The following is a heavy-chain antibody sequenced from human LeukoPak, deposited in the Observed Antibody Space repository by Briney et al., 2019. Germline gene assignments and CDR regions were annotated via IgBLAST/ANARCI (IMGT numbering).Heavy chain of an antibody. Sequence: SETLSLTYTVSIGSLSSYYWSCIPQPPGRGLEWIGYIYYSGSTNYNPSLKSRVTISVDTSKNQFSLKLSSVTAADTAVYYCARAGVDVYIRGYYFDYWGQGTLVTVSS. CDR1: IGSLSSYY. V-gene: IGHV4-59*01. CDR3: ARAGVDVYIRGYYFDY. J-gene: IGHJ4*02. CDR2: IYYSGST. D-gene: IGHD5-24*01.